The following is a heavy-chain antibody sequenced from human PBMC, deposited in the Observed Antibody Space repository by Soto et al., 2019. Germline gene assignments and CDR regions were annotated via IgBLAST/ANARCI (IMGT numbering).Heavy chain of an antibody. V-gene: IGHV4-59*01. Sequence: PSETLSLTCTVSGGSISSYYWSWIRQPPGKGLEWIGYIYYSGSTNYNPSLKGRVTISVDTSKNQFSLKLSSVTAADTAVYYCARAVNYEYYDFWSGYYTLDYWGQGTLVTVSS. CDR3: ARAVNYEYYDFWSGYYTLDY. CDR1: GGSISSYY. J-gene: IGHJ4*02. D-gene: IGHD3-3*01. CDR2: IYYSGST.